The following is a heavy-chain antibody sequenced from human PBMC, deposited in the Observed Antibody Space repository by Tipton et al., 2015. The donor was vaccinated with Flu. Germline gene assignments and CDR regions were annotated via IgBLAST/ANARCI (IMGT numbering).Heavy chain of an antibody. Sequence: QLVQSGAEVKKPGASVKVSCKASGYTFTSYDINWVRQATGQGLEWMGWMNPNSGNTGYAQKFQGRVTITRNTSISTAYMELSSLRSEDTAVYYCARGAWGRTMVQGPSFDPWGQGTLVTVSS. V-gene: IGHV1-8*03. CDR1: GYTFTSYD. J-gene: IGHJ5*02. D-gene: IGHD3-10*01. CDR2: MNPNSGNT. CDR3: ARGAWGRTMVQGPSFDP.